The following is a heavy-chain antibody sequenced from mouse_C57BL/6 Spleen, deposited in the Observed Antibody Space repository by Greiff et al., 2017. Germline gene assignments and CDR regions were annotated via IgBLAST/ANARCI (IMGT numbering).Heavy chain of an antibody. CDR3: ARDSNYGYFDY. V-gene: IGHV5-17*01. CDR1: GFTFSDYG. Sequence: EVQGVESGGGLVKPGGSLKLSCAASGFTFSDYGMHWVRQAPEKGLEWVAYISSGSSTIYYADTVTGRFTISRDNAKNTLFLQMTSLRSEDTAMYYCARDSNYGYFDYWGQGTTLTVSS. CDR2: ISSGSSTI. D-gene: IGHD2-5*01. J-gene: IGHJ2*01.